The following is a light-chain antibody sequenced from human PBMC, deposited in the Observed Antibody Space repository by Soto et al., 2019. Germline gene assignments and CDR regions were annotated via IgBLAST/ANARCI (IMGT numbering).Light chain of an antibody. CDR3: QQSGSSPIT. J-gene: IGKJ5*01. Sequence: EIVLTQSPGTLSLSPGEGATLSCRTSQSVSSSSLAWYQQKPGQAPRLLIYSASSRAPGIPDRFSGSGSETDFTLTISRLGPEDFAMYYCQQSGSSPITFGQGTRLDIK. V-gene: IGKV3-20*01. CDR1: QSVSSSS. CDR2: SAS.